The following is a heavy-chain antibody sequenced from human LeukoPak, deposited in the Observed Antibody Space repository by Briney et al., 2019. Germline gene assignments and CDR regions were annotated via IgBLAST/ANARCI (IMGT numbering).Heavy chain of an antibody. CDR3: AKDGALYPFFFDF. CDR2: ISPSGDIT. CDR1: GFIFSSHG. J-gene: IGHJ4*02. V-gene: IGHV3-23*01. Sequence: GGSLRLSCAASGFIFSSHGMNWVRQAPGKGLEWVSGISPSGDITYYADSVKGRFTISRDNSKNTLYLQMNSLRAEDTAVYYCAKDGALYPFFFDFWGRGILVTVSS. D-gene: IGHD3-16*01.